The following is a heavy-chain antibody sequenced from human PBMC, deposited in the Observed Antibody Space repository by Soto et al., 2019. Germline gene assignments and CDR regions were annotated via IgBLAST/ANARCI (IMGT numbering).Heavy chain of an antibody. CDR3: ARARTTTDAFDI. CDR1: GFTFSSYA. J-gene: IGHJ3*02. V-gene: IGHV3-30-3*01. CDR2: ISYDGSNK. D-gene: IGHD1-26*01. Sequence: PWGSLRLSCAASGFTFSSYAMHWVRQAPGKGLEWVAVISYDGSNKYYADSVKGRFTISRDNSKNTLYLQMNSLRAEDTAVYYCARARTTTDAFDIWGQGTMVTVSS.